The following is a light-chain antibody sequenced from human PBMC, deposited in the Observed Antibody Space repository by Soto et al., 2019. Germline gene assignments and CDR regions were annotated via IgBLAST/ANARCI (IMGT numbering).Light chain of an antibody. J-gene: IGKJ1*01. CDR3: QQYNNWPSWT. V-gene: IGKV1-5*03. CDR1: QSISRC. Sequence: DIQMTQSPSTLSACVGDGVTITCRASQSISRCLAWYQQKPGKAPKLLIYKASSLQSGVPARFSGSGSGTEFTLTISSLQSEDSAIYYCQQYNNWPSWTFGQGTKVDIK. CDR2: KAS.